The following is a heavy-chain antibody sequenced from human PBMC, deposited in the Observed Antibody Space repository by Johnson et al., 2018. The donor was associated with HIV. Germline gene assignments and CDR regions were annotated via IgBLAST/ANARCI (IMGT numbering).Heavy chain of an antibody. CDR1: GFTFSSYP. Sequence: QVQLVESGGGVVQPGRSLRLSCAASGFTFSSYPMHWVRQAPGKGLEWVGVISYDGNSKYYGDSVKGRFTIPRDNSKNTLYLQMNSLRAGDTAVYYCSRLPTGYSRDGFDIWGQGTMVTVSS. CDR3: SRLPTGYSRDGFDI. D-gene: IGHD5-18*01. CDR2: ISYDGNSK. V-gene: IGHV3-30*04. J-gene: IGHJ3*02.